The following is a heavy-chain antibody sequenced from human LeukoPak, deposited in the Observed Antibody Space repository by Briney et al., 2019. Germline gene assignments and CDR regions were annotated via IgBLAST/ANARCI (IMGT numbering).Heavy chain of an antibody. CDR3: AKGQGFGELGYNWFDP. D-gene: IGHD3-10*01. CDR2: ISWNSGSI. J-gene: IGHJ5*02. V-gene: IGHV3-9*01. Sequence: GGSLRLSCAASGFTFDDYAMHWVRQAPGKGLEWVSGISWNSGSIGYADSVKGRFTISRDNAKNSLYLQMNSLRAEDTALYYCAKGQGFGELGYNWFDPWGQGTLVTVSS. CDR1: GFTFDDYA.